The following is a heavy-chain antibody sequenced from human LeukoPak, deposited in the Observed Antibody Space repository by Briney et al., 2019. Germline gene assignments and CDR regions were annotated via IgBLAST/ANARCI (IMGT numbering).Heavy chain of an antibody. CDR1: GGSIRSYY. D-gene: IGHD3-22*01. V-gene: IGHV4-59*01. J-gene: IGHJ4*02. Sequence: TSETLSLTCTVSGGSIRSYYWSWIRQPPGKGLEWIGYIYYSGSTNYNPSLKSRVTISVDTSKNQFSLKLSSVTAADTAVYYCARASGYYYDSSGYYYEGAHFDYWGQGTLVTVSS. CDR2: IYYSGST. CDR3: ARASGYYYDSSGYYYEGAHFDY.